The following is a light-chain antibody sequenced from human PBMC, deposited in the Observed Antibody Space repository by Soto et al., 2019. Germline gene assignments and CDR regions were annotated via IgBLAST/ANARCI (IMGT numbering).Light chain of an antibody. J-gene: IGKJ2*01. CDR1: QSVSSNS. V-gene: IGKV3-20*01. CDR3: QQFGTSPPYT. CDR2: ATS. Sequence: EIVLTQSPGTLSLSPGERATLSCRASQSVSSNSLTWYQQKLGQAPSLLIYATSSRPTGIPDRFSGSGSGTDFTLTISRLEPEDFAVYFCQQFGTSPPYTFGQGTKLEIK.